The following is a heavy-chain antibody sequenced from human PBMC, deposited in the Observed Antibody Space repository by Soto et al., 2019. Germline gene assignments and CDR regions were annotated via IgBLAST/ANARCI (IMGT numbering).Heavy chain of an antibody. Sequence: PSETLSLTCTVSGDSISSSYYWGGVRQPPGKGLECIGAVYYTGFTYYNPSPKSRLTISLDTSKNQFSLRLSSVTAADTAIYYCARLPVVVIALGYFDPWGPGTLVTVSS. CDR3: ARLPVVVIALGYFDP. CDR1: GDSISSSYY. V-gene: IGHV4-39*01. D-gene: IGHD2-21*01. J-gene: IGHJ5*02. CDR2: VYYTGFT.